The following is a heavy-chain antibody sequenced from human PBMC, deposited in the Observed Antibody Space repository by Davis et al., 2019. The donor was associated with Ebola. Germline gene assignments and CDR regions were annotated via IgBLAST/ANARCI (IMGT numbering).Heavy chain of an antibody. J-gene: IGHJ4*02. CDR3: DTENWYRFES. CDR1: GFPFSFYF. Sequence: GESLKISCAVSGFPFSFYFMDWVRLTPGTGLEWVGLSRNKENRYSTEYAASVRGRFTISRDDSKESLYLQMNSLRTDDTAVYYCDTENWYRFESWGQGTLVTVSS. D-gene: IGHD1/OR15-1a*01. V-gene: IGHV3-72*01. CDR2: SRNKENRYST.